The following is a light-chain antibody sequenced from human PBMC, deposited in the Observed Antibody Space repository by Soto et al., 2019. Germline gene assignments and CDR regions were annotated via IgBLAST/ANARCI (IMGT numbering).Light chain of an antibody. Sequence: DIQMTQSPSTLAASAGDRVTITCRASQRINNWLAWYQQKPGKAPNLLIYAASTLETGVPSRFSGSGYGTEFTLTIASLQPDDSASYYCQQYNSFSKTFGRGTKVEIK. CDR3: QQYNSFSKT. CDR2: AAS. CDR1: QRINNW. J-gene: IGKJ4*02. V-gene: IGKV1-5*01.